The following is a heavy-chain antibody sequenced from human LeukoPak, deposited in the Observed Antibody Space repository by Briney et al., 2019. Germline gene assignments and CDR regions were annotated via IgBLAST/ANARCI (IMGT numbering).Heavy chain of an antibody. CDR2: QLDSVNT. CDR3: ATIKRGSIYGYFDV. V-gene: IGHV4-59*11. CDR1: VGSISSHY. J-gene: IGHJ4*02. Sequence: SETLSLTCTVSVGSISSHYWSWIRQPPGKGLEGIAYQLDSVNTKYNPSLNNLLTLSADTSKNQFSLRLSSVTAADTAVYSCATIKRGSIYGYFDVWGQGIKVTVSS. D-gene: IGHD5-18*01.